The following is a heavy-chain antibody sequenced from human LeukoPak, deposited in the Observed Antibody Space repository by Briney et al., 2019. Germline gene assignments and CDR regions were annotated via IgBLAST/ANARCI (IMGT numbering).Heavy chain of an antibody. CDR2: ISNSGLTT. D-gene: IGHD4/OR15-4a*01. CDR3: AREDSGGNSFDY. J-gene: IGHJ4*02. CDR1: GFTLSDYY. Sequence: GGSLRLSCVASGFTLSDYYVSWIRQAPGKGLEWVAFISNSGLTTYYADSVKGRFTVSRDNAKDSVSLQMNSLRAVDTARYYCAREDSGGNSFDYWGQGAQVTVS. V-gene: IGHV3-11*01.